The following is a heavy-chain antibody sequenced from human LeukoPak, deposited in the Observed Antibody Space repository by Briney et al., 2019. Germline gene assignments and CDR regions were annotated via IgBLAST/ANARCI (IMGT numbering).Heavy chain of an antibody. V-gene: IGHV3-53*01. CDR1: GFTVSNNY. Sequence: PGGSLRLSCTASGFTVSNNYMNWVRQAPGKGLEWVSVICSGGRTYYADSVKGRFTISRDNSKNTLYLQMNSLRAEDTAVYYCARDQRWQQVAREATSSMDVWGQGTTVTVSS. J-gene: IGHJ6*02. D-gene: IGHD6-13*01. CDR2: ICSGGRT. CDR3: ARDQRWQQVAREATSSMDV.